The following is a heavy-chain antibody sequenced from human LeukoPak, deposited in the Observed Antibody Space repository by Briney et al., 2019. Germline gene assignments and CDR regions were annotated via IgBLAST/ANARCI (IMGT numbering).Heavy chain of an antibody. CDR3: AKRIRDSSGYYAISLDY. Sequence: GGSLRLSCAVSGFIFSNYAMGWVRQAPGKGLEWVSAIGGNTYYADSVKGRFTVSRDNSKNTLYLQMNSLRAEDTAVYYCAKRIRDSSGYYAISLDYWGQGTLVTVSS. D-gene: IGHD3-22*01. J-gene: IGHJ4*02. CDR2: IGGNT. V-gene: IGHV3-23*01. CDR1: GFIFSNYA.